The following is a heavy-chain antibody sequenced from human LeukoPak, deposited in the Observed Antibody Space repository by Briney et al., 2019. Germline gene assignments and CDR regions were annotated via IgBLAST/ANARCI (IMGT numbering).Heavy chain of an antibody. CDR3: AISDYGGKSPPLDY. Sequence: GASVKVSCKASGYTFTGYFILWVRQAPGQGLEWMGWINPNSGGTNYAQKFQGRVTMTRDTSISTAYMELSRLRSDDTAVYYCAISDYGGKSPPLDYWGQGTLVTVSS. CDR2: INPNSGGT. D-gene: IGHD4-23*01. CDR1: GYTFTGYF. J-gene: IGHJ4*02. V-gene: IGHV1-2*02.